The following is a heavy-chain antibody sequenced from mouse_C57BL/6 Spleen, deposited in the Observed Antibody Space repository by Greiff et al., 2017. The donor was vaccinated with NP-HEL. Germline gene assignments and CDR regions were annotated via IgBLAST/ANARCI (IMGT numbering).Heavy chain of an antibody. V-gene: IGHV1-61*01. J-gene: IGHJ4*01. CDR2: INPSDSDT. CDR3: ARRIYCGNDNAMDY. CDR1: GYTFTSYW. Sequence: QVQLQQPGAELVRPGSSVKLSCKASGYTFTSYWMHWVKQRPGQGLEWIGNINPSDSDTHYNQKFKDKATLTVDKSSSTAYMQLSSLTSEDSAVYYCARRIYCGNDNAMDYRGKGTSVTVSS. D-gene: IGHD2-2*01.